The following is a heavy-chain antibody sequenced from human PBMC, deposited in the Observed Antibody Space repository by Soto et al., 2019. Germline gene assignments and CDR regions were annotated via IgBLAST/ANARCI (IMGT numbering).Heavy chain of an antibody. D-gene: IGHD1-1*01. V-gene: IGHV4-31*03. CDR1: GGSISSGCYY. CDR3: ARTGDWKDLDY. Sequence: PSETLSLTGTVSGGSISSGCYYWSWIRQHPGKGLEWIGYIYYIGSTYYNPSLKSRVTISVDTSKNQFSLKLSSVTAADTAVYYCARTGDWKDLDYWGQGTLVPVSP. J-gene: IGHJ4*02. CDR2: IYYIGST.